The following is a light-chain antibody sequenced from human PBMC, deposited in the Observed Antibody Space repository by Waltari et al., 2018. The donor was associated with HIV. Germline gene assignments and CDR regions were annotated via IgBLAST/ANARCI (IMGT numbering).Light chain of an antibody. J-gene: IGLJ2*01. V-gene: IGLV1-47*01. Sequence: QSLLTQSPSASGAPGQRVTISCSGSSSNIGSNYVYWYQQLPGTAPKLLIYRDGRRPSAVPDRFSASKSGTSASLDISGLRSEDETDYYCVAWDDTLSGPVFGGGTKLTVL. CDR1: SSNIGSNY. CDR3: VAWDDTLSGPV. CDR2: RDG.